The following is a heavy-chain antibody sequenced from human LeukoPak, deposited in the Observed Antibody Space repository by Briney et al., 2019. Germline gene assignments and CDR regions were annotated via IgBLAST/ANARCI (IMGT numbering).Heavy chain of an antibody. CDR2: INPNSGDT. Sequence: ASVKVSCKASAYTFTGYYLHWVRQAPGQGLEWMGWINPNSGDTNYAQKLQGRVTMTTDTSTSTAYMELRSLRSDDTAVYYCARDSPRYCTSTSCYDYYYHYGMDVWGQGTTVTVSS. V-gene: IGHV1-2*02. D-gene: IGHD2-2*01. CDR1: AYTFTGYY. J-gene: IGHJ6*02. CDR3: ARDSPRYCTSTSCYDYYYHYGMDV.